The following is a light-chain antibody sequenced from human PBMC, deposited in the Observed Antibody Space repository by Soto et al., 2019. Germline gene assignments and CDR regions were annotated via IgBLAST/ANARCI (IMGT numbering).Light chain of an antibody. J-gene: IGKJ2*01. CDR2: WAS. Sequence: DVVLTQSPDSLAMSLGETATITCKTSQNALFSASNKNYIAWYQRRPGQPLKLLFYWASTRASGVPERFSGSGSGTDFTLTISNLQPDDAATYYCKQYFSIPMFTFAQGTKLQIK. CDR3: KQYFSIPMFT. V-gene: IGKV4-1*01. CDR1: QNALFSASNKNY.